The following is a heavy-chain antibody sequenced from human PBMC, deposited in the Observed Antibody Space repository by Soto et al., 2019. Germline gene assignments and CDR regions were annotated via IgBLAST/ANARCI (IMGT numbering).Heavy chain of an antibody. J-gene: IGHJ4*02. CDR2: ISAYNGNT. V-gene: IGHV1-18*01. D-gene: IGHD6-13*01. CDR1: GYTFTNYA. Sequence: QVQLVQSGAEVKKPGASVKVSCKASGYTFTNYAFSWVRQATGQGLEWMGWISAYNGNTNYPQKLQGRVTMTTDTSTSTAYMELRSLRPDDTAVYYCARDLAAAGPFDCWGQGTLVTVSS. CDR3: ARDLAAAGPFDC.